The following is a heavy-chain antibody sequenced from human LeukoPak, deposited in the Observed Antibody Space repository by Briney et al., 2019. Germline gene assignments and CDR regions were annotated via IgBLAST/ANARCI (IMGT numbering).Heavy chain of an antibody. V-gene: IGHV3-74*01. CDR1: GFTFSSYW. D-gene: IGHD3-3*01. CDR3: ARVSYDFWRGGRLDWFDP. CDR2: INSDGSST. J-gene: IGHJ5*02. Sequence: PGGSLRLSCAASGFTFSSYWMHWVRQAPGKGLVWVSRINSDGSSTSYADSVKGRFTISRDNAKNTLYLQMNSLRAEDTAVYYCARVSYDFWRGGRLDWFDPWGQGTLVTVSS.